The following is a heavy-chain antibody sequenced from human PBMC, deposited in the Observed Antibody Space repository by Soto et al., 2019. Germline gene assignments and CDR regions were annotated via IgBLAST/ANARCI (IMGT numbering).Heavy chain of an antibody. V-gene: IGHV3-9*01. CDR3: ARDRIAGSGSCDN. Sequence: EVQLVESGGGLVQPGRSLRLSCAASGFTFDDYAMHWVRQAPGKGLEWVSRIKTDGSSPNYADSVEGRFTISSDNAKNTLYLQMNSLRAEDTAVYYCARDRIAGSGSCDNWGQGTLVTVSS. D-gene: IGHD3-10*01. CDR2: IKTDGSSP. CDR1: GFTFDDYA. J-gene: IGHJ4*02.